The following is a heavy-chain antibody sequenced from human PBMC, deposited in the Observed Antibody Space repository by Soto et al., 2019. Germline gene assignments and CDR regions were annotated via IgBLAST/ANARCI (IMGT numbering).Heavy chain of an antibody. CDR2: IYHSGST. J-gene: IGHJ4*02. Sequence: QLQLQESGSGLVKPSQTLSLTCAVSGGSISSGGYSWSWIRQPPGKGLEWIGYIYHSGSTYYNPSRKSRVTISVDRSKNQFSLKLSPVTAADTAVYYCARVGSYGDYAFDYWGQGTLVTVSS. V-gene: IGHV4-30-2*01. CDR1: GGSISSGGYS. CDR3: ARVGSYGDYAFDY. D-gene: IGHD4-17*01.